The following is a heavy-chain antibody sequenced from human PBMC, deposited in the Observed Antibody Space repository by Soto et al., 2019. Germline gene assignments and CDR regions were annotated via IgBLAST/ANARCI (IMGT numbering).Heavy chain of an antibody. CDR3: ARDGPSGSYYDY. CDR1: GYTFTGYY. Sequence: ASVKVSCKASGYTFTGYYMHWVRQAPGQGLEWMGWINPNSGGTNYAQKFQGWVTMTRDTSISTAYMELSRLRSDDTAVYYCARDGPSGSYYDYWGQGTLVTVSS. CDR2: INPNSGGT. V-gene: IGHV1-2*04. J-gene: IGHJ4*02. D-gene: IGHD1-26*01.